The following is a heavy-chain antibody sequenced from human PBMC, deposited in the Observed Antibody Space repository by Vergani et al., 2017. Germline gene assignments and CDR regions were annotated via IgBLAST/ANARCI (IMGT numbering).Heavy chain of an antibody. J-gene: IGHJ4*02. Sequence: QVQLQESGPGLVKPSETLSLTCTVSGGSISSYYWSWIRQPPGKGLEWIGYSYYSGSTNYNPSLKSRVTISVDTSKNQFSLKLSSVTAADTAVYYCAIRGMRYCSSTSCPSFDYWGQGTLVTVSS. CDR1: GGSISSYY. CDR3: AIRGMRYCSSTSCPSFDY. V-gene: IGHV4-59*01. CDR2: SYYSGST. D-gene: IGHD2-2*01.